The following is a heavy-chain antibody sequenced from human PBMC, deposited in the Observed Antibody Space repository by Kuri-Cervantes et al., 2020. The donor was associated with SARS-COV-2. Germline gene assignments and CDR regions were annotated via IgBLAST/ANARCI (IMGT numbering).Heavy chain of an antibody. CDR1: GFNFSRTD. Sequence: LKISCAASGFNFSRTDMHWVRQAPGKGLEWVAVISHDGKNKKCIASGKGRFTISRDNSQNTLYLHMKSLRSEDTAMYYCAKDRVGVQDFWGQGTLVTVSS. J-gene: IGHJ4*02. CDR2: ISHDGKNK. CDR3: AKDRVGVQDF. V-gene: IGHV3-30*18. D-gene: IGHD2-21*01.